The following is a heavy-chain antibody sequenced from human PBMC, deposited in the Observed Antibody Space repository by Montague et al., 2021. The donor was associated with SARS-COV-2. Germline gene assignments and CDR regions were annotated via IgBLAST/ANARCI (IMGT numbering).Heavy chain of an antibody. CDR1: GDSCSSYY. D-gene: IGHD2-2*01. V-gene: IGHV4-34*01. CDR3: ARGRGPVVVPGAGPAGSAFDI. CDR2: RKQSGTT. Sequence: SETLSLTCAVYGDSCSSYYWGWIRRAPGKGLEWIGERKQSGTTNYNPSVKSGVTISEDTSKNQFSLRLNSVTAADTAVYYCARGRGPVVVPGAGPAGSAFDIWGQGTMVTVSS. J-gene: IGHJ3*02.